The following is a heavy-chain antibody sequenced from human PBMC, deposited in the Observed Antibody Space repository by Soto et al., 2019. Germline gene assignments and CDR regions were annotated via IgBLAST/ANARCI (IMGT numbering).Heavy chain of an antibody. CDR2: IYYKGTT. CDR3: ARDLDATTGKYYYAMAV. J-gene: IGHJ6*02. CDR1: GGSIRNNF. Sequence: SETLSLTCTVSGGSIRNNFWSLIRQPPGKGLECIWYIYYKGTTNYNPSLKSRVTISMDTSKRQFSLKLTSVTAADTAVYYCARDLDATTGKYYYAMAVWGQGTTVTVSS. D-gene: IGHD1-26*01. V-gene: IGHV4-59*01.